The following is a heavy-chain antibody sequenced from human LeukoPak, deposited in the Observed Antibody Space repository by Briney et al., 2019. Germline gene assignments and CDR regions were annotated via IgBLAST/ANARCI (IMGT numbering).Heavy chain of an antibody. V-gene: IGHV4-34*01. CDR3: ARVGVVDTAMAPLDY. J-gene: IGHJ4*02. CDR2: INHSGST. Sequence: SETLSLTCAVYGGSFSGYYWSWIRQPPGKGLEWIGEINHSGSTNYNPSLKSRVTISVDTSKNQFSLKLSSVTAADTAVYYCARVGVVDTAMAPLDYWGQGTLVTVSS. D-gene: IGHD5-18*01. CDR1: GGSFSGYY.